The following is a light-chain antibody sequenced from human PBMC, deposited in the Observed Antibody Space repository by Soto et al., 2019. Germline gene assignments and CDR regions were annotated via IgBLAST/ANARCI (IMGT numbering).Light chain of an antibody. CDR2: DNN. J-gene: IGLJ3*02. CDR3: GTWDSSLNVGV. CDR1: TSTIGDNY. Sequence: QSVLTQPPSVSAAPGQKVTISCSGSTSTIGDNYVSWYQHLPGTAPKLLIYDNNERPSGIPDRFFASKSSTSATLGITGLQTGDEAYYYCGTWDSSLNVGVFGGGTKLTVL. V-gene: IGLV1-51*01.